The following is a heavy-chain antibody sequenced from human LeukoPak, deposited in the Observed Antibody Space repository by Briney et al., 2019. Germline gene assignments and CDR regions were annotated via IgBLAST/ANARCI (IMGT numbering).Heavy chain of an antibody. CDR3: AKHEVAWFVD. J-gene: IGHJ4*02. CDR2: INHSGTT. CDR1: GGSFSGYY. D-gene: IGHD3-9*01. Sequence: SETLSLTCAVYGGSFSGYYWSWIRQPPGKGLEWIGEINHSGTTHYNPSLKSRITISLQTSKHQFSLRLNSVTAADTALYYCAKHEVAWFVDWGQGTLVTVSS. V-gene: IGHV4-34*01.